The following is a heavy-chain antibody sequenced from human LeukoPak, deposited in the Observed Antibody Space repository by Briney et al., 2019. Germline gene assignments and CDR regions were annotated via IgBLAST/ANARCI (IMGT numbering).Heavy chain of an antibody. V-gene: IGHV1-18*01. Sequence: ASVKVSCKASGYSFPNYGISWVRQAPGQGLEWMGWISANNGNTYYTQKFQGRLTMTTDTSTSTAYMELRSLASDDTAVYYCARGEVPNTYCGGDCYFDYWGQGTLVTVSS. D-gene: IGHD2-21*01. CDR1: GYSFPNYG. CDR3: ARGEVPNTYCGGDCYFDY. CDR2: ISANNGNT. J-gene: IGHJ4*02.